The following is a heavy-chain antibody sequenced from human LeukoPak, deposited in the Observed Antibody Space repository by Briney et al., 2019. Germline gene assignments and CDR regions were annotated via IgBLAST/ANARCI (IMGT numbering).Heavy chain of an antibody. J-gene: IGHJ4*02. CDR2: ISGSGGST. Sequence: GGSLRLSCAASGFTFSSYAMSWVRQAPGKGLEWVSAISGSGGSTYYADSVKGRFTISRGNSKNTLYLQMNSLRAEDTAVYYCAKNSRITIFGVVTFFDYWGQGTLVTVSS. V-gene: IGHV3-23*01. D-gene: IGHD3-3*01. CDR3: AKNSRITIFGVVTFFDY. CDR1: GFTFSSYA.